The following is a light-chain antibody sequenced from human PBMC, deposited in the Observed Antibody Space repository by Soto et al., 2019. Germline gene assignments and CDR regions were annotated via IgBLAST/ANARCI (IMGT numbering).Light chain of an antibody. J-gene: IGKJ1*01. CDR1: QSVNSSH. V-gene: IGKV3D-20*02. CDR2: GTS. Sequence: EIVFTQSPGTLSLSPGERATLSFMATQSVNSSHLVWYQQKPGQAPKLLIYGTSIRATGIPDRISGSGSGTDFTLTISSLEPEDFAVYYCQQRSNSWPSGQGTKVDIK. CDR3: QQRSNSWP.